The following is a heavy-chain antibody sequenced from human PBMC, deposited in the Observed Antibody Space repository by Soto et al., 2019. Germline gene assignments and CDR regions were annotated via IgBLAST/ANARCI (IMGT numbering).Heavy chain of an antibody. J-gene: IGHJ4*02. CDR1: GFTVSNNY. CDR3: GTQRGGGGY. CDR2: IYSGGYT. Sequence: EVQLVESGGGLIQPGGSLRLSCAVSGFTVSNNYMSWVRQAPGKGLEGVSVIYSGGYTAYGDPVKGRFTISRDNSKNNIFPKKNTQRARGEAIFYWGTQRGGGGYWGQGTLVTVSS. D-gene: IGHD6-25*01. V-gene: IGHV3-53*01.